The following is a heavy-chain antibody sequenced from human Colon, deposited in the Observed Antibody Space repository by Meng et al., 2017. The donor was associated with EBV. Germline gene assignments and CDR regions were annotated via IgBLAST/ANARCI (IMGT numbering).Heavy chain of an antibody. CDR3: ARGPYCGGDCYWFDP. V-gene: IGHV4-30-2*01. D-gene: IGHD2-21*02. J-gene: IGHJ5*02. CDR1: GDSISSGDYS. CDR2: IYHGGTT. Sequence: LLLQEADSGLVQPSQSRSLTCAVSGDSISSGDYSWSWIRQPPGQGLEWIGYIYHGGTTYNTSLKSRVTISVDNSKNQFSLRLTSVTAADTAVYYCARGPYCGGDCYWFDPWGQGTLVTVSS.